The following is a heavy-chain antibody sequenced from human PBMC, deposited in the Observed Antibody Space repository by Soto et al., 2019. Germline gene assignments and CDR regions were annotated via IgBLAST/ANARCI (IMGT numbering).Heavy chain of an antibody. V-gene: IGHV5-51*01. Sequence: PGESLKISCKHSGFNFPTFWIAWVRQMPGKGLEWMGTIYPDDSDTRYSPSFQGRFTISRENSKNTLYLQMNSLRAEDTAVYYCARDGEVVITIGWFDPWGQGTLVTVSS. CDR2: IYPDDSDT. J-gene: IGHJ5*02. CDR1: GFNFPTFW. D-gene: IGHD3-22*01. CDR3: ARDGEVVITIGWFDP.